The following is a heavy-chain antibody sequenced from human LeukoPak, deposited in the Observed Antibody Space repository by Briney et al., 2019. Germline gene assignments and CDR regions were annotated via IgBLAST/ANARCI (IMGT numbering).Heavy chain of an antibody. CDR2: CGGSGGPT. J-gene: IGHJ4*02. D-gene: IGHD3-10*01. CDR1: GFTFSSYA. Sequence: GGSLRLSCAASGFTFSSYAMSWVRQAPGKGLEWVSACGGSGGPTYYADSVKGRFTISRDNSKNTLNLQMNSLRAEDTAIYYCAEDTMVRGLYDYWGQGTLVTVSS. CDR3: AEDTMVRGLYDY. V-gene: IGHV3-23*01.